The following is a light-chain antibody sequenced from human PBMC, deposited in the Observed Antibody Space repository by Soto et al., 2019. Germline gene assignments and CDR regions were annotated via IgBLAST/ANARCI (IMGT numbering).Light chain of an antibody. CDR2: EVR. J-gene: IGLJ2*01. V-gene: IGLV2-14*01. CDR3: SSYATRTTQF. CDR1: SSDVGSYNY. Sequence: QSALTQPASVSGSPGQSITISCTGTSSDVGSYNYVSWYQQHPGKAPKLMIYEVRNRPSGVSDRFSGSNSGKTASLTIFGLQSQDPADDYRSSYATRTTQFFGGGNKLTVL.